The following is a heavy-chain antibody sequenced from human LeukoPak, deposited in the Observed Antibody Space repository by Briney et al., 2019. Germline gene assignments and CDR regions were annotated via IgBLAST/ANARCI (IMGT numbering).Heavy chain of an antibody. J-gene: IGHJ6*02. CDR2: IYYTGST. Sequence: PSETLSLTCTVSGGSISSSYWTWIRQPPGKGLEWLGFIYYTGSTNYNSSLKSRVTISVDTSKNQFSLKLSSVTAADTAVYYCARHNPPGIAAAGTRYYYYYGMDVWGQGTTVTVSS. CDR3: ARHNPPGIAAAGTRYYYYYGMDV. V-gene: IGHV4-59*08. D-gene: IGHD6-13*01. CDR1: GGSISSSY.